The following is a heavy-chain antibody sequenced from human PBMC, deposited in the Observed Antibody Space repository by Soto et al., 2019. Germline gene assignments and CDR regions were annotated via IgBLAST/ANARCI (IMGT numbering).Heavy chain of an antibody. CDR2: INPNSGGT. D-gene: IGHD2-15*01. Sequence: ASVKVSCKASGYTFTGYYMHWVRQAPGQGPEWMGWINPNSGGTNYAQKFQGWVTMTRDTSISTAYMELSRLRSDDTAVYYCATTYCSGGSCYDAFDIWGQGTMVTVSS. J-gene: IGHJ3*02. CDR1: GYTFTGYY. CDR3: ATTYCSGGSCYDAFDI. V-gene: IGHV1-2*04.